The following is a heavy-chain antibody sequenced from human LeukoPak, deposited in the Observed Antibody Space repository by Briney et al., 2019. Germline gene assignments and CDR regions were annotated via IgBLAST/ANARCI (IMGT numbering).Heavy chain of an antibody. Sequence: GGSLRLSCAASGFTFSSYGMHWVRQAPGKGLEWVAFIRYDGSSKYYADSVKGRFTISRDNARNSLYLQMNSLRAEDTAVYYCARVATTIFPYYFDYWGQGTLVTVSS. V-gene: IGHV3-30*02. CDR1: GFTFSSYG. J-gene: IGHJ4*02. D-gene: IGHD3-9*01. CDR2: IRYDGSSK. CDR3: ARVATTIFPYYFDY.